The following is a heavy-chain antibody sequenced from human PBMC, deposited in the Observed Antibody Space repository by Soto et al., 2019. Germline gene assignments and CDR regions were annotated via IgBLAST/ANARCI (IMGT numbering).Heavy chain of an antibody. CDR1: GYTFTGYY. V-gene: IGHV1-2*04. J-gene: IGHJ6*02. CDR2: INPNSGGT. CDR3: TGAIDCTNGVCYYYYYGMDV. Sequence: ASVKVSCKASGYTFTGYYMHWVRQAPGQGLEWMGWINPNSGGTNYAQKFQGWVTMTWDTSISTAYMELSRLRSDDTAVYYCTGAIDCTNGVCYYYYYGMDVWGQGTTVTVSS. D-gene: IGHD2-8*01.